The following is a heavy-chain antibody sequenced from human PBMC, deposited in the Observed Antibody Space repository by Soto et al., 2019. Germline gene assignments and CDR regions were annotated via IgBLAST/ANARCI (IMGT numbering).Heavy chain of an antibody. CDR2: ISSSSSTI. J-gene: IGHJ3*02. V-gene: IGHV3-48*02. D-gene: IGHD1-7*01. CDR3: ARGIELELRSVGAFDI. CDR1: GFTFSSYS. Sequence: GGSLRLSCAASGFTFSSYSMNWVRQAPGKGLEWVSYISSSSSTIYYADSVKGRFTISRDNAKNSLYLQMNSLRDEDTAVYYCARGIELELRSVGAFDIWGQGTMVTVSS.